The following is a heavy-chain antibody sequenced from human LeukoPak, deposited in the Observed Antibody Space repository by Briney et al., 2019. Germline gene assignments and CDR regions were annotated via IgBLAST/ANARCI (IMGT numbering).Heavy chain of an antibody. V-gene: IGHV3-21*06. CDR1: GFTFSSYS. D-gene: IGHD3-16*01. Sequence: TGGSLRLSCAASGFTFSSYSMNWVRQAPGKGLEWVSSISSSSSIIYYADSVEGRFTISRDNDKNSLYLQMSGLRAEDTAVYYCVGGDFGYWGQGTLVTVSS. CDR2: ISSSSSII. J-gene: IGHJ4*02. CDR3: VGGDFGY.